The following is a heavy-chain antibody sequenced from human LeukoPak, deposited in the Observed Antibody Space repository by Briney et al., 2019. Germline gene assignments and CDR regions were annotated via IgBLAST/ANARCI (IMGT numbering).Heavy chain of an antibody. J-gene: IGHJ4*02. CDR1: GGSFSGYY. CDR2: INHSGST. V-gene: IGHV4-34*01. CDR3: ARGLRGPYDFWSGYWGVYFDY. Sequence: SETLSLTCAAYGGSFSGYYWSWIRQPPGKGLEWIGEINHSGSTNYNPSLKSRVTISVDTSKNQFSLKLSSVTAADTAVYYRARGLRGPYDFWSGYWGVYFDYWGQGTLVTVSS. D-gene: IGHD3-3*01.